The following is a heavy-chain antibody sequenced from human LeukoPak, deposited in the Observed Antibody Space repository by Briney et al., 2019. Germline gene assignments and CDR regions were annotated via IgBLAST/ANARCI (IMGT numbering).Heavy chain of an antibody. CDR2: IRYDGSNK. CDR1: GFTFSSYG. CDR3: AKGTKIYCSSTSCDTLDY. Sequence: PGGSLRLSCAASGFTFSSYGMHWVRQAPGKGLEWVAFIRYDGSNKYYADSVKGRFTISRDNSKNTLYLQMNSLRAEDTAVYYCAKGTKIYCSSTSCDTLDYWGQGTLVTVSS. D-gene: IGHD2-2*01. V-gene: IGHV3-30*02. J-gene: IGHJ4*02.